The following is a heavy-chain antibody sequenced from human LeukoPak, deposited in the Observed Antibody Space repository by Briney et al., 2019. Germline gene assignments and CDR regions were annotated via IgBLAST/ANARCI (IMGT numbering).Heavy chain of an antibody. CDR2: ISGSGGST. V-gene: IGHV3-23*01. CDR3: AKGPVGSTIFGVVITPFDY. CDR1: GLTFSSYA. J-gene: IGHJ4*02. D-gene: IGHD3-3*01. Sequence: PGGSLRLSCAASGLTFSSYAMSWVRQAPGKGLEWVSAISGSGGSTYYADSVKGRFTISRDNSKNTLYLQMNSLRAEDTAVYYCAKGPVGSTIFGVVITPFDYWGQGTLVTVSS.